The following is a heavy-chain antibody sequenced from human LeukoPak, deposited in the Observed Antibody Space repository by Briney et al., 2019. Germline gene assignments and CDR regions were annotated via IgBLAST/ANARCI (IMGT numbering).Heavy chain of an antibody. CDR3: ARPLEGNYYYMDV. V-gene: IGHV3-21*01. CDR2: ISSSSSYI. J-gene: IGHJ6*03. CDR1: GFTFSSYS. Sequence: PGGSLRLSCAASGFTFSSYSMNWVRQAPGKGLEWVSSISSSSSYIYYADSVKGRFTISRDNAKNSLYLQMNSLRAEDTAVYYCARPLEGNYYYMDVWGNGTTVTVSS.